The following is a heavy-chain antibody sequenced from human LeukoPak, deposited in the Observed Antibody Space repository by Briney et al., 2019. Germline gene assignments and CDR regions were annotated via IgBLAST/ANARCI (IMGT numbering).Heavy chain of an antibody. CDR1: GFPFSAYW. V-gene: IGHV3-74*01. J-gene: IGHJ4*02. Sequence: GSLRLSCAASGFPFSAYWVHLVRQAPGKGLVWVSRINTDGTYTSYADSVKGRFTISRDNAQNTLFLQMTSLRVEDTAVYYCAKDMTGPDDSWGPGTLVTVSS. CDR3: AKDMTGPDDS. D-gene: IGHD3-16*01. CDR2: INTDGTYT.